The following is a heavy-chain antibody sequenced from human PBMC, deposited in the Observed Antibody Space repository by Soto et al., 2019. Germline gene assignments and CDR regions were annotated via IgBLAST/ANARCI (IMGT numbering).Heavy chain of an antibody. D-gene: IGHD3-9*01. CDR1: GGTFSSYA. V-gene: IGHV1-69*13. J-gene: IGHJ6*02. Sequence: SVKVSCKASGGTFSSYAISWVRQAPGQGLEWMGGIIPIFGTANYAQKFQGRVTITADESTSTAYMELSSLRSEDTAVYYCARTGYYNFYYYYGMDVWGQGTTVTVSS. CDR3: ARTGYYNFYYYYGMDV. CDR2: IIPIFGTA.